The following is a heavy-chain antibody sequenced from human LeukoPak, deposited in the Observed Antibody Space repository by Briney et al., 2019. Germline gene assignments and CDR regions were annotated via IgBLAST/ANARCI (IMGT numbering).Heavy chain of an antibody. D-gene: IGHD1-1*01. V-gene: IGHV3-23*01. Sequence: GGSLRLSCAASGVTFSSYAMSWVREAPARGLEWVSSLRGNGDTFYADSVKSRFTLSRDDSRNTVYLQLNTVRVADTAVYYCAKESWVSNADAVLWGQGTVVTVSS. CDR1: GVTFSSYA. J-gene: IGHJ4*02. CDR3: AKESWVSNADAVL. CDR2: LRGNGDT.